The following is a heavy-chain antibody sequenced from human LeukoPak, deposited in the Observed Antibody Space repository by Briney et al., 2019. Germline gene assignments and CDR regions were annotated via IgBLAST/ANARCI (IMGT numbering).Heavy chain of an antibody. J-gene: IGHJ6*04. V-gene: IGHV1-3*01. D-gene: IGHD6-19*01. CDR3: ARDGRSGPAWYYYRMDV. CDR2: INAGNGNT. CDR1: GYTFTNYT. Sequence: ASVKVSCKASGYTFTNYTMHWVRQAPGQRLEWMGWINAGNGNTKYSQKFQGRVTITRDTSASTAYMELSSLRSEDTAVYYCARDGRSGPAWYYYRMDVWGKGTTVTVSS.